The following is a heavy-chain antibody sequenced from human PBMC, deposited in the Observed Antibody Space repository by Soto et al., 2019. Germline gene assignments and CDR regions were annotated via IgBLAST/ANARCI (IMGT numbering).Heavy chain of an antibody. J-gene: IGHJ6*02. CDR1: GFTFNNHA. Sequence: PGGSLRLSCAASGFTFNNHAMNWVRQAPGKWLEWVSGITDSGRTTYIADSVKCRFTISRDNSKNTVYVQMNSLSAEDTAVYYCARGTTRYYALDVWGQGTPVTVS. CDR3: ARGTTRYYALDV. CDR2: ITDSGRTT. D-gene: IGHD1-1*01. V-gene: IGHV3-23*01.